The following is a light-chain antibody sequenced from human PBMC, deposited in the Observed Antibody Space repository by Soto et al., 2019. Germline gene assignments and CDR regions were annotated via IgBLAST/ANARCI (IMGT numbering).Light chain of an antibody. CDR3: QQYNNSPLT. J-gene: IGKJ4*01. CDR2: GAS. CDR1: QSLTSSN. Sequence: EFVLTQSPGTLSLSPGERATLSCRASQSLTSSNLAWYQQKLGQAPRLLIYGASSRATGIPDRFSGSGSGTDFTLTISRLEPEDFAVYYCQQYNNSPLTFGGGTKVEIK. V-gene: IGKV3-20*01.